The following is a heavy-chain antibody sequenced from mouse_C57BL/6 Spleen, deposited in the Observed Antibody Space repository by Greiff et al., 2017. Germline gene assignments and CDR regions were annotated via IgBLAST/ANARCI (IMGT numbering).Heavy chain of an antibody. CDR3: TREGDYYGSSYWYFDV. CDR2: ISSGGDYI. CDR1: GFTFSSYA. Sequence: EVQLVESGEGLVKPGGSLKLSCAASGFTFSSYAMSWVRQTPEKRLEWVAYISSGGDYIYYADTVKGRFTISRDNARNTLYLQMSSLKSEDTAMYYCTREGDYYGSSYWYFDVWGTGTTVTVSS. J-gene: IGHJ1*03. V-gene: IGHV5-9-1*02. D-gene: IGHD1-1*01.